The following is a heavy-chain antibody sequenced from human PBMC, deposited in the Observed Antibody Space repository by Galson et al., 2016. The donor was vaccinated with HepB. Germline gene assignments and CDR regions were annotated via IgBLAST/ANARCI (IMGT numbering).Heavy chain of an antibody. J-gene: IGHJ6*02. CDR3: ARGNVVLPAGVAYYYYGLDV. Sequence: SVKVSCKASGGTFSSYPISWVRQAPGQGLEWMGGIIPTFGTATYAQKFQGRVTITADESTSTTYMQLGSLRSDDTAVYYCARGNVVLPAGVAYYYYGLDVRGQGTTVTVSS. V-gene: IGHV1-69*13. CDR2: IIPTFGTA. D-gene: IGHD2-2*01. CDR1: GGTFSSYP.